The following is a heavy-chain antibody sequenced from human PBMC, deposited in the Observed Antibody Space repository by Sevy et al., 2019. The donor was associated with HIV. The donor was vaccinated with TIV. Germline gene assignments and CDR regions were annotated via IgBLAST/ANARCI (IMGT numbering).Heavy chain of an antibody. Sequence: GGSLRLSCAASGFTFNFHGMHWVRQAPGKGLEWVAFIWHDGSNKYMADSVKGRFTISIDNSKNTLFLQMNSLTVEDTAVYYCARETDNSARWLDPWGQGTLVTVSS. CDR2: IWHDGSNK. J-gene: IGHJ5*02. V-gene: IGHV3-30*02. CDR3: ARETDNSARWLDP. D-gene: IGHD4-4*01. CDR1: GFTFNFHG.